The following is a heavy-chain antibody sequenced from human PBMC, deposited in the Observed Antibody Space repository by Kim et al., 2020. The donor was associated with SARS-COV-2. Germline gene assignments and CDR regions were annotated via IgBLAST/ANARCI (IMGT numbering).Heavy chain of an antibody. CDR3: ARDSGSSSRDALDF. D-gene: IGHD1-26*01. Sequence: NPSLKSRVTMSVDTSKNQFSLKLSSVTAADTAVYYCARDSGSSSRDALDFWGQGTMVTVSS. J-gene: IGHJ3*01. V-gene: IGHV4-30-2*04.